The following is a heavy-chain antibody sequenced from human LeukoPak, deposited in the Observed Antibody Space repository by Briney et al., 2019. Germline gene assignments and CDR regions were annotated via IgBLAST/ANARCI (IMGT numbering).Heavy chain of an antibody. D-gene: IGHD5-12*01. J-gene: IGHJ3*01. CDR1: GFTVSSNY. V-gene: IGHV3-66*01. CDR2: LYTGGTT. CDR3: ARAVDIVDTTPFDL. Sequence: QTGGSLRLSCAASGFTVSSNYMSWVRQAPGKGLEWVSVLYTGGTTYYADSVKGRFTISRDNSKNTVYLDMNSLRAEDTAVYYCARAVDIVDTTPFDLWGQGTMVTVSS.